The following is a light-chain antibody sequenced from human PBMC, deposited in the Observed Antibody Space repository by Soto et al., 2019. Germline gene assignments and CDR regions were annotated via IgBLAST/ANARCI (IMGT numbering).Light chain of an antibody. Sequence: IVVTQSPGTQSLSPGERATLSCRASESVSSSYLAWYQQKPGQAPRLLIYGASNRATGIPDRFSGSGSGTDFTLTISRLQPEDFAVYYCPQCGSSPWTFGQGTKVDI. CDR2: GAS. CDR1: ESVSSSY. J-gene: IGKJ1*01. CDR3: PQCGSSPWT. V-gene: IGKV3-20*01.